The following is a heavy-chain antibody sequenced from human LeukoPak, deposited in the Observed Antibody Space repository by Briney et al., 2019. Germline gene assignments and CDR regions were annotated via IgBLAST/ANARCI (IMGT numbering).Heavy chain of an antibody. CDR2: INPKTGGT. V-gene: IGHV1-2*02. Sequence: GASVKVSCKASGYTFTDYYLHWVRQAPGQGLEWMGWINPKTGGTNYAQNFQGRVTMTRDTSISTAYMELSSLRSDDTAVYYCARGLFFVDTVMGYWGQGTLVTVSS. D-gene: IGHD5-18*01. CDR1: GYTFTDYY. J-gene: IGHJ4*02. CDR3: ARGLFFVDTVMGY.